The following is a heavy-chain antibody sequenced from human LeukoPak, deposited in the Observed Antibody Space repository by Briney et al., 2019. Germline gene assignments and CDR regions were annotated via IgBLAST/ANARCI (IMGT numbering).Heavy chain of an antibody. CDR3: ARGPYAYRSQTDY. D-gene: IGHD2-2*01. Sequence: SVKVSCKASGGTFSSYAISCVRQAPGQGLEWRGRIIPILGIANYAQKFQGRVTITADKSTSTAYMELSSLRSEHTAASYCARGPYAYRSQTDYWGQGNLVTASS. V-gene: IGHV1-69*04. CDR2: IIPILGIA. CDR1: GGTFSSYA. J-gene: IGHJ4*02.